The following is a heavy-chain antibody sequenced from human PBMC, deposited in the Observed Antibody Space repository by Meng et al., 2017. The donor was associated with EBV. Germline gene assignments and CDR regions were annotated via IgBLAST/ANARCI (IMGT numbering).Heavy chain of an antibody. D-gene: IGHD6-19*01. CDR3: ARDGIAVPGGSNWFDP. CDR2: FLPILGAA. Sequence: QVQLVQSGAEVKKXXXXXKXXCXXSGGTFSSYAISWVRQAPGQGLEWMGGFLPILGAANYAQKFQGRLTITADKSTTTAFMELRSLRVDDTAVYFCARDGIAVPGGSNWFDPWGQGTLVTVSS. V-gene: IGHV1-69*06. CDR1: GGTFSSYA. J-gene: IGHJ5*02.